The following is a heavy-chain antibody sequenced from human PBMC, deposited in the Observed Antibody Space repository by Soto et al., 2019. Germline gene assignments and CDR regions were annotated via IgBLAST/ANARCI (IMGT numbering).Heavy chain of an antibody. V-gene: IGHV3-21*01. CDR2: ISSSSSYI. CDR1: GFTFSSYS. J-gene: IGHJ4*02. Sequence: PGGSLRLSCAASGFTFSSYSMNWVRQAPGKGLEWVSSISSSSSYIYYADSVKGRFTISRDNAKNSLYLQMNSLRAEDTAVYYCARDSSGGQTKDYWGQGTLVTVSS. D-gene: IGHD2-15*01. CDR3: ARDSSGGQTKDY.